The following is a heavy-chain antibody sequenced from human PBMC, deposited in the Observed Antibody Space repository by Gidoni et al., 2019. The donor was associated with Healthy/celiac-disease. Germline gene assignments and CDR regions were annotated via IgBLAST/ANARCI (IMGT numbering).Heavy chain of an antibody. Sequence: QVQLVESGGGVVQPGRSLRLSCAASGFTFSSYGMHWVRQAPGKGLEWVAVISYDGSNKYYADSVKGRFTISRDNSKNTLYLQMNSLRAEDTAVYYCAKDSGYYDSSGYFGTWGQGTLVTVSS. CDR3: AKDSGYYDSSGYFGT. V-gene: IGHV3-30*18. CDR2: ISYDGSNK. D-gene: IGHD3-22*01. J-gene: IGHJ5*02. CDR1: GFTFSSYG.